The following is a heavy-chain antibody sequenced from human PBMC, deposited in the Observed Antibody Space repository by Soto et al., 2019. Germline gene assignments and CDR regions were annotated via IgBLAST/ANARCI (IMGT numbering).Heavy chain of an antibody. CDR2: ISGSGGST. CDR3: AKGMNRRPIFYYYYYMDV. CDR1: GFTFSSYA. V-gene: IGHV3-23*01. D-gene: IGHD3-3*02. Sequence: GGSLRLSCAASGFTFSSYAMSWVRQAPGKGLEWVSAISGSGGSTYYADSVKGRFTISRDNSKNTLYLQMNSLKAEDTAVYYCAKGMNRRPIFYYYYYMDVWGKGTTVTVSS. J-gene: IGHJ6*03.